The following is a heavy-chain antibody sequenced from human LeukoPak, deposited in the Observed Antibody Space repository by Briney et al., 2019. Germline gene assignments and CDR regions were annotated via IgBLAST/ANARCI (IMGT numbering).Heavy chain of an antibody. CDR2: ISYDGSIE. J-gene: IGHJ4*02. D-gene: IGHD6-13*01. CDR1: GFTFSSYG. CDR3: ARSKSGSSWYLPDY. V-gene: IGHV3-30*03. Sequence: GGSLRLPCAASGFTFSSYGMHWVRQAPGKGLEWLAVISYDGSIEYYADSVKGRFTISRDNSKNTLYPQMNSLRAEDTAVYYCARSKSGSSWYLPDYWGQGTLVTVSS.